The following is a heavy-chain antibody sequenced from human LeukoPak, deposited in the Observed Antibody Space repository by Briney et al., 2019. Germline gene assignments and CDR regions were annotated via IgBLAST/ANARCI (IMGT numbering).Heavy chain of an antibody. D-gene: IGHD5-24*01. Sequence: SETLSLTCTVSGGSMSSYYWSWTRQPPAKGLEWIGYIYYSGSTNYNPSLKSRVTISVDASKNQFSLKLSSVTAADTAVYYCARGARAGYNLEPFDYWGQGTLVTVSS. CDR2: IYYSGST. CDR1: GGSMSSYY. J-gene: IGHJ4*02. V-gene: IGHV4-59*08. CDR3: ARGARAGYNLEPFDY.